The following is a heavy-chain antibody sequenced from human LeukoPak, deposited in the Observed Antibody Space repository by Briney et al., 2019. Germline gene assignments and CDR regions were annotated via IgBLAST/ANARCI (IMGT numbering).Heavy chain of an antibody. J-gene: IGHJ6*03. V-gene: IGHV1-24*01. CDR3: ATRGQDWGPPYYYYYYMDV. Sequence: ASVKVSYKVSGYTLTELSMHWVRQAPGKGLEWMGGFDPEDGETIYAQKFQGRVTMTEDTSTDTAYMELSSLRSEDTAVYYCATRGQDWGPPYYYYYYMDVWGKGTTVTVSS. D-gene: IGHD7-27*01. CDR2: FDPEDGET. CDR1: GYTLTELS.